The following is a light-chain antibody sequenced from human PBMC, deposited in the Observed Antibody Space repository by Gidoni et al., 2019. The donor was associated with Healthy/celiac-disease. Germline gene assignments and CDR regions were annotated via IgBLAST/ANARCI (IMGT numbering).Light chain of an antibody. CDR2: AAS. V-gene: IGKV1-39*01. J-gene: IGKJ4*01. CDR1: QSISSY. CDR3: QQSYSTPPT. Sequence: DIQMTQSPSSLSASVGDRVPITCRARQSISSYLNWYQQQPGKAPKLLIYAASSLQSGVPSRFSGSGSGTDFTLTVSSLQPKDFATYYCQQSYSTPPTFGGGTKVEIK.